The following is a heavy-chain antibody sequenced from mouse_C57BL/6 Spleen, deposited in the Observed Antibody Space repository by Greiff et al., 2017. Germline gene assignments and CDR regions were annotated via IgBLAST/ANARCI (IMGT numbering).Heavy chain of an antibody. CDR3: ARVRDYSSFYYFDY. V-gene: IGHV5-4*03. D-gene: IGHD1-1*01. CDR2: ISDGGSYT. J-gene: IGHJ2*01. Sequence: EVKVVESGGGLVKPGGSLKLSCAASGFTFSSYAMSWVRQTPEKRLEWVATISDGGSYTYYPDNVKGRFTISRDNAKNNLYLQMSHLKSEDTAMYYCARVRDYSSFYYFDYWGQGTTLTVSS. CDR1: GFTFSSYA.